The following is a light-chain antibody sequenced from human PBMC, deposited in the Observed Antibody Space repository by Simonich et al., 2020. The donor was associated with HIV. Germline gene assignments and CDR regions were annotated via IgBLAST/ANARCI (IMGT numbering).Light chain of an antibody. CDR2: GAS. CDR1: QSVNSN. Sequence: EIVMTQSPATLSVSPGERATPSCRASQSVNSNLAWYQQKPGQPPRLLIYGASTRATGIPARFSGSGSGTEFTLTISSMQSEDFAVYYCQQYNNWPLFFGQGTKLEMK. V-gene: IGKV3-15*01. CDR3: QQYNNWPLF. J-gene: IGKJ2*01.